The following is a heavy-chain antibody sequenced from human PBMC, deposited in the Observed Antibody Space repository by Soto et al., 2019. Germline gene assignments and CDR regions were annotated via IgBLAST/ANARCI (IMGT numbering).Heavy chain of an antibody. V-gene: IGHV3-33*01. Sequence: QVQLVESGGGVVQPGRSLRLSCAASGFTFSSYGMHWVRQAPGKALEWVAVIWYDGSNKYYADSVKGRFTISRDNSKNTLYLQMNSLRAEDTAVYYCARDAYYGSVFDYWGQGTLVTVSS. CDR1: GFTFSSYG. D-gene: IGHD3-10*01. CDR3: ARDAYYGSVFDY. J-gene: IGHJ4*02. CDR2: IWYDGSNK.